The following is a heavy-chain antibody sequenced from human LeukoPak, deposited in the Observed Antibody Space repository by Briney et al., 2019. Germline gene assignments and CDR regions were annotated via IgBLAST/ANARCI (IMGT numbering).Heavy chain of an antibody. Sequence: SETLSLTCTVSGGSISSYYWSWIRQPPGKGLEWIGYSYYSGSTNYNPSLKSRVTISVDTSKSQFSLKLSSVTAADTAVYYCASFYGSGSSFDYWGQGTRVTVSP. D-gene: IGHD3-10*01. CDR2: SYYSGST. J-gene: IGHJ4*02. CDR1: GGSISSYY. CDR3: ASFYGSGSSFDY. V-gene: IGHV4-59*01.